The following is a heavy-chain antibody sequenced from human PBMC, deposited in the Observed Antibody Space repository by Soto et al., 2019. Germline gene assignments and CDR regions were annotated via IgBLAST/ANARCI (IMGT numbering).Heavy chain of an antibody. J-gene: IGHJ4*02. CDR1: GFTFSRYD. V-gene: IGHV3-30*18. CDR3: AKNYDYSGFDY. Sequence: QVQLVESGGGVVQPGRSLRLSCAASGFTFSRYDMHWVRQAPGKGLEWMAVIPYDGGNKYYADSVKGRFTISRDNSKNTLYLQMNSLRAEDTAVYYCAKNYDYSGFDYWGQGTLVTVSS. D-gene: IGHD3-22*01. CDR2: IPYDGGNK.